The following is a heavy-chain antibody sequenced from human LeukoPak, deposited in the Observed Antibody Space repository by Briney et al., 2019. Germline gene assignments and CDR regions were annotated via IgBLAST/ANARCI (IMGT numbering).Heavy chain of an antibody. CDR1: GFTFSSYA. CDR2: ISGNGGTT. D-gene: IGHD6-19*01. V-gene: IGHV3-23*01. Sequence: GGSLRLSCAASGFTFSSYAMSWVRQAPGKGLEWVSGISGNGGTTYYADSVKGRFTISRDNSKNTLYLQMNTLRADDTAVYYCAKAYRYTSGWYEYWGQGTLVTVSS. J-gene: IGHJ4*02. CDR3: AKAYRYTSGWYEY.